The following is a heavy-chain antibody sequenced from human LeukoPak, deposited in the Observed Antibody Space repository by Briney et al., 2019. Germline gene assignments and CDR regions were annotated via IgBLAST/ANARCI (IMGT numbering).Heavy chain of an antibody. Sequence: PGGSLRLSCAASGFTFRTYAMHWVRQAPGKGLEWVAVISYDGSNKYYADSVKGRFTISRDNSKNTLYLQMNSLRAEDTAVYYCARAIYSNYVFAYWGQGTLVTVSS. J-gene: IGHJ4*02. CDR2: ISYDGSNK. CDR3: ARAIYSNYVFAY. V-gene: IGHV3-30-3*01. CDR1: GFTFRTYA. D-gene: IGHD4-11*01.